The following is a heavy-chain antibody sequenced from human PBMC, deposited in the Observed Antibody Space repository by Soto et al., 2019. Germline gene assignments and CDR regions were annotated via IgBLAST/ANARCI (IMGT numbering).Heavy chain of an antibody. D-gene: IGHD3-9*01. Sequence: QVQLQQWGAGLLKPSETLSLTCAVYGGSFSGYYWSWIRQPPGKGLEWIGEINHSGSTNYNPSLKSRVTISVDTSKNQFSLKLSSVTAADTAVYYCAGGLRVDIVTGYYSWGQGTLVTVSS. CDR3: AGGLRVDIVTGYYS. J-gene: IGHJ4*02. V-gene: IGHV4-34*01. CDR2: INHSGST. CDR1: GGSFSGYY.